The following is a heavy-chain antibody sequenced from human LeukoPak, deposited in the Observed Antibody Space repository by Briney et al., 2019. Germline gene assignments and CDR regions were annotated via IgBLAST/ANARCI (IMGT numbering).Heavy chain of an antibody. CDR2: ISAYNGNT. Sequence: ASVKVSCKSSGYTFTSYGISWVRQAPGQGLEGMGWISAYNGNTNYAQKLQGRVTMTIDTSTSTAYIELRSLRSDDTAVYYCARDVGNWFDPWGQGTLVTVSS. CDR1: GYTFTSYG. D-gene: IGHD1-26*01. V-gene: IGHV1-18*01. CDR3: ARDVGNWFDP. J-gene: IGHJ5*02.